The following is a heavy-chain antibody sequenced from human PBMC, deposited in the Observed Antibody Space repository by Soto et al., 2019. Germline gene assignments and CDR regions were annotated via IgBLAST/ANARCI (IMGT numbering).Heavy chain of an antibody. Sequence: XSVKVSCKASGYPFTSYGIIWVRQAPGQGLEWMGWISAYNGNTNYAQKLQGRVTMTTDTSTSTAYMELRSLRSDDTAVYHCARVGGFGRFLEWLLVYWGQGTLVTVSS. CDR3: ARVGGFGRFLEWLLVY. CDR2: ISAYNGNT. J-gene: IGHJ4*02. D-gene: IGHD3-3*01. V-gene: IGHV1-18*01. CDR1: GYPFTSYG.